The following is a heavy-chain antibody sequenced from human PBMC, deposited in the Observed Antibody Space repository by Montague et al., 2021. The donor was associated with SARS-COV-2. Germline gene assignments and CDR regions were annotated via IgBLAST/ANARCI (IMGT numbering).Heavy chain of an antibody. J-gene: IGHJ4*02. Sequence: SETLSLTCTVSGGSTSSYYWSWIRQPPGKGLEWIGYIYYSGSTNYNPSLKSRVTISVDTSKNQFSLKLSSVTAADTAVYYCARGLEGYSSGWYWDYWGQGTLVTVSS. CDR2: IYYSGST. CDR1: GGSTSSYY. CDR3: ARGLEGYSSGWYWDY. V-gene: IGHV4-59*08. D-gene: IGHD6-19*01.